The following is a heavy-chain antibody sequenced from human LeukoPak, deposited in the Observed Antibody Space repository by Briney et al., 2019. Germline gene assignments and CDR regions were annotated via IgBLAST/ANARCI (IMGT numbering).Heavy chain of an antibody. J-gene: IGHJ6*03. CDR2: ISRSGGST. CDR3: ARVGPTDGYYYYYYYYMDV. CDR1: ELHA. V-gene: IGHV3-23*01. D-gene: IGHD3-22*01. Sequence: PGGSLRLSCAASELHALTWVRQGPGKGLEWVSAISRSGGSTYYADSVKGRFTISRDKSNNTMYLQMNSLRAEDTAVYYCARVGPTDGYYYYYYYYMDVWGKGTTVTVSS.